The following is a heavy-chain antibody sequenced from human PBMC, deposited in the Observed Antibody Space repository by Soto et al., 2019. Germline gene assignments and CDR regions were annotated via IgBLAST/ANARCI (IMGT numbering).Heavy chain of an antibody. CDR3: ARASYYYDSSGYNWFDP. CDR1: GYSFTSYW. Sequence: GESLKISCKGSGYSFTSYWIGWVRQMPGKGLEWMGIIYPGDSDTRYSPSFQGQVTISADKSISTAYLQWSSLKASDTAMYYCARASYYYDSSGYNWFDPWGQGTLVTVS. V-gene: IGHV5-51*01. D-gene: IGHD3-22*01. CDR2: IYPGDSDT. J-gene: IGHJ5*02.